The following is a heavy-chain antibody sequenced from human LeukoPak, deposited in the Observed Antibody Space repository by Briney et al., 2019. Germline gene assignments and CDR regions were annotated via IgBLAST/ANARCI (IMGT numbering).Heavy chain of an antibody. CDR2: INTNSTGT. D-gene: IGHD5-12*01. Sequence: ASVKVSCKASGYTFTGYYMHWVRQAPGQGLEWMGCINTNSTGTNYAQNLQGRVTITRDTSINTAYMELNRLKSDDTAIYYCARESGLRGGDFDSWGQGTLVTVSS. V-gene: IGHV1-2*02. CDR1: GYTFTGYY. J-gene: IGHJ5*01. CDR3: ARESGLRGGDFDS.